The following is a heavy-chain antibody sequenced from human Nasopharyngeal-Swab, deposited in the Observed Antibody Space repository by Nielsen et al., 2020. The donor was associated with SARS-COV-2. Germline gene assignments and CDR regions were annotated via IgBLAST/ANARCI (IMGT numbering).Heavy chain of an antibody. Sequence: GESLKISCAASGFTFSDHYMDWVRQAPGKGLEWVGRTRDRAHSYTTEYAASVKGGFTISRDDSKSSLYLQMNSLKTEDTAVYYCARSRSAYPFDYWGQGTLVTVSS. J-gene: IGHJ4*02. CDR2: TRDRAHSYTT. CDR1: GFTFSDHY. V-gene: IGHV3-72*01. D-gene: IGHD3-22*01. CDR3: ARSRSAYPFDY.